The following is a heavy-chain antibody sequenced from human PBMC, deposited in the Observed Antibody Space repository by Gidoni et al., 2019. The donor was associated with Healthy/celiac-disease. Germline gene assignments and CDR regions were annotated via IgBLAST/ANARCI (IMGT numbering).Heavy chain of an antibody. CDR3: ARRVGYAIRGYYYYGMDV. Sequence: EVQLVQSGAEVKKPGESLKISCKGSGYRFTSYWIGWVRQMPGKGLEWMGIIYPGDSDTRYSPSFQGQVTISADKSISTAYLQWSSLKASDTAMYYCARRVGYAIRGYYYYGMDVWGQGTTVTVSS. D-gene: IGHD2-8*02. J-gene: IGHJ6*02. CDR1: GYRFTSYW. V-gene: IGHV5-51*01. CDR2: IYPGDSDT.